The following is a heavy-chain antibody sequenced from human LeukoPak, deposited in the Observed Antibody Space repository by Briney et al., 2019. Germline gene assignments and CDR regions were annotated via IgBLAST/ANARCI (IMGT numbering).Heavy chain of an antibody. Sequence: SETLSLTCTVSGGSISSYYWSWIRQPPGKGLEWIGYTYYSGSTNYSPSLKSRVTISIDTSKNQFSLKLSSVTAADTAMYFCARGGSSYDLPLDYWGQGTLVTVSS. D-gene: IGHD3/OR15-3a*01. CDR1: GGSISSYY. V-gene: IGHV4-59*01. CDR3: ARGGSSYDLPLDY. CDR2: TYYSGST. J-gene: IGHJ4*02.